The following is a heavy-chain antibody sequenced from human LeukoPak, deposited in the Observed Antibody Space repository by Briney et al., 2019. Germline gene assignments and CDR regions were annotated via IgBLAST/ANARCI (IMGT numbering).Heavy chain of an antibody. CDR1: GGSFSGYY. V-gene: IGHV4-34*01. CDR3: ARGQVFDY. Sequence: SETLSLTCAVYGGSFSGYYWSWIRQPPGKGLEWIGEINHSGSTNYNPSLKSRVTISVDTSKNQFSLKMSSVTAADTAVYYCARGQVFDYWGQGTLVTVSS. J-gene: IGHJ4*02. CDR2: INHSGST.